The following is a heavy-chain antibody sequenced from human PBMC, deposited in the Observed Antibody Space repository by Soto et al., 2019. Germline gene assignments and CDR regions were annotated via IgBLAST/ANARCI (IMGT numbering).Heavy chain of an antibody. Sequence: QVQLVQSGAEVKKPGSSVKVSCKASGGTFSSYAISWVRQAPGQGLEWMGGIIPIFSTANYAQTFQGRVTITADESTSTAYMELSSLRSEDTAVYYCARDNPGIAVAISWFDPWGQGTLVTVSS. CDR3: ARDNPGIAVAISWFDP. CDR1: GGTFSSYA. CDR2: IIPIFSTA. V-gene: IGHV1-69*01. D-gene: IGHD6-19*01. J-gene: IGHJ5*02.